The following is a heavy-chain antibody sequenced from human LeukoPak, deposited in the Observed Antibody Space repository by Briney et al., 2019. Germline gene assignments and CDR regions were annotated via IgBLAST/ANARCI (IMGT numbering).Heavy chain of an antibody. CDR2: IYYSGST. Sequence: PSETLSLTCTVSGGSISSSSYYWGWIRQPPGKGLEWIGSIYYSGSTYYNPSLESRVTISVDTSKNQFSLKLSSVTAADTAVYYCASTQKQRTAMVRGVVDYWGQGTLVTVSS. CDR1: GGSISSSSYY. V-gene: IGHV4-39*07. D-gene: IGHD3-10*01. CDR3: ASTQKQRTAMVRGVVDY. J-gene: IGHJ4*02.